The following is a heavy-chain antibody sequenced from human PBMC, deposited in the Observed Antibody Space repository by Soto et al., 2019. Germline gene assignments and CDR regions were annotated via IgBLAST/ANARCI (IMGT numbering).Heavy chain of an antibody. CDR3: TTVHFDVLTGSFDY. D-gene: IGHD3-9*01. CDR1: GFTFGNAW. CDR2: IKSKIHGGTT. J-gene: IGHJ4*02. V-gene: IGHV3-15*07. Sequence: EVHLVESEGGLVKPGGSLRLSCAASGFTFGNAWMNWFRQAPGKGQEWVGRIKSKIHGGTTDYAAPVRGRFTISRDDSKNTLFLQMNSLKTEDAAVYYCTTVHFDVLTGSFDYWGQGTLVTVSS.